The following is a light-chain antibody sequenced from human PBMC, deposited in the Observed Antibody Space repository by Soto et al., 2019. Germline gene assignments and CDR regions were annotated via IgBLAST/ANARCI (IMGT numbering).Light chain of an antibody. CDR2: GAA. V-gene: IGKV3-20*01. Sequence: EIVLTHSPGTVSLSPGERATLSCRASQSVSNNYLAWYQQKPGQAPRLLIYGAANRATGIPDRFSGSGSGTDFTLTISRLEPEDFAVYYCQQYGSSGTFGQGTKVDIK. J-gene: IGKJ1*01. CDR3: QQYGSSGT. CDR1: QSVSNNY.